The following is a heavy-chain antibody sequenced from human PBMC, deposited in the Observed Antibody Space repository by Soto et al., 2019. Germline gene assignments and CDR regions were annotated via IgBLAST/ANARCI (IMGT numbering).Heavy chain of an antibody. D-gene: IGHD4-4*01. Sequence: GGSLRLSCAASGFTFDDYAMHWGRQAPGKGLEWVSGISWNSGSIGYADSVKGRFTISRDNAKNSLYLQMNSLRAEDTALYYCAKAQGLWMATITAFGYWGQRTLVTVSS. CDR3: AKAQGLWMATITAFGY. J-gene: IGHJ4*02. CDR2: ISWNSGSI. V-gene: IGHV3-9*01. CDR1: GFTFDDYA.